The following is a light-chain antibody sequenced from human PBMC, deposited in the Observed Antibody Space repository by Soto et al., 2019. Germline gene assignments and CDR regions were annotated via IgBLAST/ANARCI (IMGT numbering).Light chain of an antibody. J-gene: IGKJ1*01. Sequence: EIVLTESPGTLSRSPGERATLSCRASLSDSNNYLAWYQQKPGQAPRLLIYGASNRATGIPDRFSGSGSGTDFILTISRLEPEDFAVYYCQQYGSSGTFGQGTKVDIK. CDR3: QQYGSSGT. V-gene: IGKV3-20*01. CDR1: LSDSNNY. CDR2: GAS.